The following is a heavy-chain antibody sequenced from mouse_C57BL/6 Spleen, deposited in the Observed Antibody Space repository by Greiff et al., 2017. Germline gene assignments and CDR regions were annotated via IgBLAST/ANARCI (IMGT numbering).Heavy chain of an antibody. CDR1: GYTFTSYT. J-gene: IGHJ3*01. D-gene: IGHD2-5*01. CDR2: INPSSGYT. Sequence: QVQLKQSGAELARPGASVKMSCKASGYTFTSYTMHWVKQRPGQGLEWIGYINPSSGYTKYNQKFKDKATLTADKSSSTAYMQLSSLTSEDSAVYYCARSGYSNYVGAWFAYWGQGTLVTVSA. CDR3: ARSGYSNYVGAWFAY. V-gene: IGHV1-4*01.